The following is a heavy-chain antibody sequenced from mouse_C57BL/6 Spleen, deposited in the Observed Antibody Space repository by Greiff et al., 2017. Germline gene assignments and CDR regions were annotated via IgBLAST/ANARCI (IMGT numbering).Heavy chain of an antibody. Sequence: QVQLQQSGAELVRPGASVTLSCKASGYTFTDYEMHWVKQTPVHGLEWIGAIDPETGGTAYNQKFKGKAILTADKSSSTAYMELRSLTSEDSAVYYGTRGVSYYDGSSYFDDWGKGTTLTVSS. CDR1: GYTFTDYE. D-gene: IGHD1-1*01. CDR3: TRGVSYYDGSSYFDD. V-gene: IGHV1-15*01. CDR2: IDPETGGT. J-gene: IGHJ2*01.